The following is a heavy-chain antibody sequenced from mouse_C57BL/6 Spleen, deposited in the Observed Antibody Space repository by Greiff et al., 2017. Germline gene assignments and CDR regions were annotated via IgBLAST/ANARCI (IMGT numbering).Heavy chain of an antibody. D-gene: IGHD2-4*01. J-gene: IGHJ1*03. CDR3: AKNPSNYDYDEGYFDV. Sequence: QVQLQQSGPGLVQPSQSLSITCTVSGFSLTSYGVHWVRQSPGKGLEWLGVIWRGGSTDYNAAFMSRLSITKDNSKSQVFFKMNSLQADDTAIYYCAKNPSNYDYDEGYFDVWGTGTAVTVSS. V-gene: IGHV2-5*01. CDR2: IWRGGST. CDR1: GFSLTSYG.